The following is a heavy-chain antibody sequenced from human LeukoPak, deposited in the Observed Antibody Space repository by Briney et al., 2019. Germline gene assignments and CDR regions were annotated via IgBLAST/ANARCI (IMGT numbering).Heavy chain of an antibody. Sequence: GESLKISCKGSGYSFTSYWIGWVRQMPGKGLEWMGITYPGDSDTRNSPSFQGQVTISVDKSISTAYLQWSSLKASDTAMYYCARRDSSGWGSFDYWGQGTLVTVSS. CDR2: TYPGDSDT. CDR3: ARRDSSGWGSFDY. CDR1: GYSFTSYW. V-gene: IGHV5-51*01. D-gene: IGHD6-19*01. J-gene: IGHJ4*02.